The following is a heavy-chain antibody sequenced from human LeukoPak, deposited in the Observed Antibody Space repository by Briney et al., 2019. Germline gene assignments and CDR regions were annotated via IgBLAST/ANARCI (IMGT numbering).Heavy chain of an antibody. V-gene: IGHV1-2*02. CDR1: GYTFTGNY. CDR3: ARTVAAVYYFDY. J-gene: IGHJ4*02. CDR2: INPNSGGT. Sequence: GASVKVSCKASGYTFTGNYRHWVRQAPGQGLEWMGWINPNSGGTNYAQKFQGRVTMTRDTSISTAYMELSRLRSDDTAVYYCARTVAAVYYFDYWGRGTLVTVSS. D-gene: IGHD4-23*01.